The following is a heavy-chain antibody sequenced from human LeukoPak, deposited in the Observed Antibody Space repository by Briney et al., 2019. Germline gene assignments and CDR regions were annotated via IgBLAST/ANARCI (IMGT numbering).Heavy chain of an antibody. D-gene: IGHD3-22*01. CDR2: ISSSSSYI. Sequence: GGSLRLSCAASGFTFSSYSMNWVRQAPGKGLEWVSSISSSSSYIYYADSVKGRFTISRDKAKNSLYLQMNSLRAEDTAVYYCASGLGDDSSGYYYYYYYMDVWGKGTTVTVSS. V-gene: IGHV3-21*01. J-gene: IGHJ6*03. CDR3: ASGLGDDSSGYYYYYYYMDV. CDR1: GFTFSSYS.